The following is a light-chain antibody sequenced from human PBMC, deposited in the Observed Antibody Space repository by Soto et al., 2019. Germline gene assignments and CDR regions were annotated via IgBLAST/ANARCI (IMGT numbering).Light chain of an antibody. J-gene: IGKJ4*01. V-gene: IGKV3-20*01. CDR2: GAS. CDR1: QSVSNNY. CDR3: QQSGCSLLT. Sequence: IRLTKSPGTLSLFPEERAPLSCRVSQSVSNNYVAWFQQKPGQAPRLLIYGASSRATGIPDRFSGSGSGSDFTLSISRLEPEDCVGYFCQQSGCSLLTFGGGDKVDIK.